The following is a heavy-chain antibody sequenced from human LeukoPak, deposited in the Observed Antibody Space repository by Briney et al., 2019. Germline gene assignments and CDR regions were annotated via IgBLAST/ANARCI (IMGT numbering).Heavy chain of an antibody. V-gene: IGHV1-8*03. D-gene: IGHD3-9*01. Sequence: ASVKVSCKASGYTFTSYDINWVRQATGQGLEWMGWMNPNSGNTGYAQKFQGRVTITRNTSISTAYMELSSLRSEDTAVYYCARGGYYDILTGPTDDAFDIWGQGTMVTVSS. CDR1: GYTFTSYD. CDR2: MNPNSGNT. CDR3: ARGGYYDILTGPTDDAFDI. J-gene: IGHJ3*02.